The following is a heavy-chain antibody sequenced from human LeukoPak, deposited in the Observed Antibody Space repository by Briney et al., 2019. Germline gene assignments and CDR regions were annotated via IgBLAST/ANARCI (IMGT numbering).Heavy chain of an antibody. CDR2: ISSSSSYI. V-gene: IGHV3-21*04. Sequence: GGSLRLSCAASGFTFSSYSMNWVRQAPGKGLEWVSSISSSSSYIYYADSVKGRFTISRDNSKSTLYLQMNSLRAEDTAVYYCAKDRASWGDDYFDYWGQGTLVTVSS. CDR3: AKDRASWGDDYFDY. J-gene: IGHJ4*02. CDR1: GFTFSSYS. D-gene: IGHD2-2*01.